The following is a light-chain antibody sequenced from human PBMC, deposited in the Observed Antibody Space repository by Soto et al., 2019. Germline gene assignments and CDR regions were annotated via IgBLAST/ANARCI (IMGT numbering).Light chain of an antibody. V-gene: IGKV1-39*01. CDR3: QQTYFTTGT. CDR1: QSISSY. J-gene: IGKJ1*01. Sequence: DIQMTQSPSSLSASVGDRVTITCRASQSISSYLNWYQQKPGKAPKLLIYAASSLQSGVPSRFSGSGSGTDFTLTISILQPEDFATYYCQQTYFTTGTCGQGTKGDIK. CDR2: AAS.